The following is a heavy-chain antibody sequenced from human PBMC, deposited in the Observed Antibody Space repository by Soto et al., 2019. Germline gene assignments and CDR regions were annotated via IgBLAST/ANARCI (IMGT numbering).Heavy chain of an antibody. CDR1: GGTFSSYA. V-gene: IGHV1-69*13. Sequence: ASVKVSCKASGGTFSSYAISWVRQAPGQGLEWMGGIIPIFGTANYAQKFQGRVTITADESTSTAYMELSSLRSEDTAVYYCARSSGWYPYFDYWGQGTLVTVSS. CDR2: IIPIFGTA. J-gene: IGHJ4*02. CDR3: ARSSGWYPYFDY. D-gene: IGHD6-19*01.